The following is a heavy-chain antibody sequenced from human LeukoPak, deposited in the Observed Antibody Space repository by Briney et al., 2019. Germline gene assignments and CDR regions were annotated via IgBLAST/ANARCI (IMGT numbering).Heavy chain of an antibody. V-gene: IGHV1-8*01. CDR1: GYTFTNYD. CDR2: MNPNSGNT. CDR3: ARARFLDY. Sequence: GASVKVPCKASGYTFTNYDINWVRQATGQGLEWMGWMNPNSGNTGYPQKFQGRVTMTRNTSISTAYMELSGLRSEDTAVYYCARARFLDYWGQGTLVTVSS. J-gene: IGHJ4*02. D-gene: IGHD3-3*01.